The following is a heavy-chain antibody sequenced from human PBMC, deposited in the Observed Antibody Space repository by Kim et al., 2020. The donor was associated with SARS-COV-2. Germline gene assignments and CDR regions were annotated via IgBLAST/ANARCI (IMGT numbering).Heavy chain of an antibody. D-gene: IGHD4-17*01. V-gene: IGHV4-4*02. Sequence: SETLSLTCAVSGGSISSSNWWSWVRQPPGKGLEWIGEIYHSGSTNYNPSLKSRVTISVDKSKNQFSLKLSSVTAADTAVYYCARVTYDYGDQGLDYWGQGTLVTVSS. CDR3: ARVTYDYGDQGLDY. CDR1: GGSISSSNW. J-gene: IGHJ4*02. CDR2: IYHSGST.